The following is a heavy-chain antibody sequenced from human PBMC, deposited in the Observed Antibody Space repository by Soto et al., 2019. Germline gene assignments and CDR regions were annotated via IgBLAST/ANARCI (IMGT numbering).Heavy chain of an antibody. V-gene: IGHV4-34*01. CDR3: ARGGTVGVAARVGIDY. J-gene: IGHJ4*02. CDR1: GGSFSGYY. Sequence: QVQLQQWGAGLLKPSETLSLTCAVYGGSFSGYYWSWIRQPPGKGLEWIGEINHSGSTNYNPSLKSRVTISVDTSKNQFSLKLSSGTAADTAVYYCARGGTVGVAARVGIDYWGQGTLVTVSS. D-gene: IGHD6-6*01. CDR2: INHSGST.